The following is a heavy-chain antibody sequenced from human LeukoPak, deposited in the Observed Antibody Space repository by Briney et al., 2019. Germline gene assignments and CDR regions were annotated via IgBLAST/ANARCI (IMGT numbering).Heavy chain of an antibody. Sequence: GGSLRLSCAASGFTFSSYAMTWVRQAPGKGLEWVSTISDSGARTNYADSAKGRFTISRDNSMNTLYLQMNSLRADDTAVYYCAKDGDTATAAWGQGTLVTVSS. D-gene: IGHD5-18*01. CDR2: ISDSGART. CDR3: AKDGDTATAA. V-gene: IGHV3-23*01. J-gene: IGHJ5*02. CDR1: GFTFSSYA.